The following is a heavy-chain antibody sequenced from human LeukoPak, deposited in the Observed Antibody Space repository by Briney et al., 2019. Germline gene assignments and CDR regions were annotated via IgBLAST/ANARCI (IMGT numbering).Heavy chain of an antibody. V-gene: IGHV1-69*05. CDR2: IIPIFGTA. Sequence: GASVKVSCKASGGTFSSYAISWVRQAPGQGLEWMGGIIPIFGTANYAQKFQGRVTITTDESTSTAYMELSSLRSEDTAVYYCARVDCSSTSCSGPFDYWGQGTLVTVSS. J-gene: IGHJ4*02. CDR3: ARVDCSSTSCSGPFDY. CDR1: GGTFSSYA. D-gene: IGHD2-2*01.